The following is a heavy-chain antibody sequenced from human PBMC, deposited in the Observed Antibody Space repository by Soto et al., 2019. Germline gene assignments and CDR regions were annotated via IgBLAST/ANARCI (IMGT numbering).Heavy chain of an antibody. CDR1: GFAVNSNY. Sequence: EVQLVTSGGGLIQPGGSLRLSCAASGFAVNSNYMSWVRQAPGKGLEWVSVIFGGGSTYYSDSVKGRFTISRDNSKNTVYLQMNSLRTEDTAVYYCVRTSSYWGQGTLVTVSS. D-gene: IGHD2-2*01. V-gene: IGHV3-53*01. J-gene: IGHJ4*02. CDR3: VRTSSY. CDR2: IFGGGST.